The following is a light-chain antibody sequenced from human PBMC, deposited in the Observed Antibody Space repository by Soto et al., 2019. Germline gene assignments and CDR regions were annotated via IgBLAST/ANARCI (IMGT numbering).Light chain of an antibody. CDR2: DVN. CDR1: SSDLGGYNY. Sequence: QSVLTQPASVSGSAGESITISCTGTSSDLGGYNYVCWYQQHPGKAPKLIIFDVNNRPSGISDRFSGSQSGNTASLTISGLQAEDEGTYYCTSYATGSTLFSGGSKVTVL. CDR3: TSYATGSTL. J-gene: IGLJ3*02. V-gene: IGLV2-14*03.